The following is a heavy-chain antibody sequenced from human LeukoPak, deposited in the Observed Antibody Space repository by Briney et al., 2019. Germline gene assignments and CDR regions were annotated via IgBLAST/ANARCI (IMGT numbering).Heavy chain of an antibody. V-gene: IGHV4-4*07. Sequence: SETLPLTCTVSGGSISSYYWSWIRQPAGKGLEWIGRIYTSGSTNYNPSLKSRVTMSVDTSKNQFSLKLSSVTAANTAVYYCAREYSSSWYRGFDYWGQGTLVTVSS. CDR3: AREYSSSWYRGFDY. D-gene: IGHD6-13*01. J-gene: IGHJ4*02. CDR2: IYTSGST. CDR1: GGSISSYY.